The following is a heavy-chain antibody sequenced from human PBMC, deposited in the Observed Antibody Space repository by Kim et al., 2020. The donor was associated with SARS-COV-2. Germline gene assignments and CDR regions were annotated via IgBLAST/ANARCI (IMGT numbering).Heavy chain of an antibody. D-gene: IGHD2-8*01. J-gene: IGHJ5*02. Sequence: GNTNYNPSLKGRVTISVDTSKNQFSRKLSSVTAADTAVYYCARGRGCFDPWGQGTLVTVSS. CDR2: GNT. CDR3: ARGRGCFDP. V-gene: IGHV4-34*01.